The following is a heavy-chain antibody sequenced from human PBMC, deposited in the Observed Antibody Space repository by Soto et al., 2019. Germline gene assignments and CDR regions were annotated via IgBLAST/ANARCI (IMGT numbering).Heavy chain of an antibody. D-gene: IGHD2-8*01. Sequence: SGPTLVNPTQTLTLTCTFSGFSLSTSGMRVSWIRQPPGKALEWLVRIDWDDDKFYSTSLKTRLTISKDTSKNQVVLTMTNMDPVDTATYYCARTVEYCTNGVCQQDGMDVWGQGTTVTVSS. CDR1: GFSLSTSGMR. J-gene: IGHJ6*02. CDR2: IDWDDDK. V-gene: IGHV2-70*04. CDR3: ARTVEYCTNGVCQQDGMDV.